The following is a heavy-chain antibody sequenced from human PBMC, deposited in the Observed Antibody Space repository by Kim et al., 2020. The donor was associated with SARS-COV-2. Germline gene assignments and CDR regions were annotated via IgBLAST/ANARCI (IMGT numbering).Heavy chain of an antibody. V-gene: IGHV1-69*13. CDR2: IIPIFGTA. CDR1: GGTFSSYA. CDR3: ARDDLVVGATPGY. Sequence: SVKVSCKASGGTFSSYAISWVRQAPGQGLEWMGGIIPIFGTANYAQKFQGRVTITADESTSTAYMELSSLRSEDTAVYYCARDDLVVGATPGYWGQGTLVTVSS. D-gene: IGHD1-26*01. J-gene: IGHJ4*02.